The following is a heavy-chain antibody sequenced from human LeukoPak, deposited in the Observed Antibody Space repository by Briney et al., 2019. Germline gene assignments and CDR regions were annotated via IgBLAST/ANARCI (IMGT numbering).Heavy chain of an antibody. V-gene: IGHV4-34*01. D-gene: IGHD1-26*01. CDR1: GGSFSGYY. Sequence: SETLSLTCAVYGGSFSGYYWSWIRQPPGKGLEWIGEINHSGSTNYNPSLKSRVTISVDTSKNQFSLKLSSVTAADTAVYYCARVTDSGSYYFDYWRQGPLVTVSS. CDR2: INHSGST. J-gene: IGHJ4*02. CDR3: ARVTDSGSYYFDY.